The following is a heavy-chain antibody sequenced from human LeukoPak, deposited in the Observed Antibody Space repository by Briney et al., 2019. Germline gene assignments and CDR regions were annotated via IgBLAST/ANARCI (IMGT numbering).Heavy chain of an antibody. J-gene: IGHJ6*02. CDR2: ISSSGSTV. CDR1: GFTFSDYY. V-gene: IGHV3-11*01. Sequence: GGSLRLSCAASGFTFSDYYMTWIRQAPGKGLEWVSYISSSGSTVYYADSVKGRFTISRDNAKNSLYLQMNSLRAEDTAVYYCALAANGYYGMDVWGQGTTVTVSS. D-gene: IGHD2-15*01. CDR3: ALAANGYYGMDV.